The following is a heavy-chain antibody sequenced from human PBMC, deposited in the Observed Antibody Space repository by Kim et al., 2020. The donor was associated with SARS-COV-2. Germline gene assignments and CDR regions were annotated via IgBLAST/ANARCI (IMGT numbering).Heavy chain of an antibody. V-gene: IGHV1-46*01. J-gene: IGHJ4*02. Sequence: TSYAQKFQDRVTMTRDTSTSTVYMGLSSLRSEDTAVYYCAREPGGVNDYWGQGTLVTVSS. CDR3: AREPGGVNDY. D-gene: IGHD1-26*01. CDR2: T.